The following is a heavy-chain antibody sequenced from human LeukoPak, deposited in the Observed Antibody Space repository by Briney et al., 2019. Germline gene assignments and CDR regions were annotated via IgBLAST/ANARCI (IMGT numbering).Heavy chain of an antibody. CDR2: INTNTGNP. J-gene: IGHJ3*02. D-gene: IGHD6-19*01. CDR1: GYTFTSYA. V-gene: IGHV7-4-1*02. Sequence: APVKVSCKASGYTFTSYAMNWVRQAPGQGLEWMGWINTNTGNPTYAQGFTGRFAFSLDTSVSTAYLQISSLKAEDTAVYYCARGGRSGWLDAFDIWGQGTMVTVSS. CDR3: ARGGRSGWLDAFDI.